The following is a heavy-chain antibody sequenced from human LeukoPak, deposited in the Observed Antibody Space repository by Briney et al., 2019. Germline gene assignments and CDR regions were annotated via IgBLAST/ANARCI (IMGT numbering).Heavy chain of an antibody. CDR1: GFTFSSYG. CDR3: AEGDSYDPLEH. CDR2: IWYDGSNQ. V-gene: IGHV3-33*06. Sequence: PGGSLRLPCTASGFTFSSYGMHWVRQAPGKGLEWVAVIWYDGSNQQYADSVKGRFTISRDNSGNTVFLQMNSLRPEDTAVYYCAEGDSYDPLEHWGLGTLVAVSS. J-gene: IGHJ1*01. D-gene: IGHD3-16*01.